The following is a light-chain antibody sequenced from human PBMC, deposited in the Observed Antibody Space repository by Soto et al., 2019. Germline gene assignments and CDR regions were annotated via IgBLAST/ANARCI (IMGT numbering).Light chain of an antibody. J-gene: IGKJ2*01. CDR1: QGVTSNH. CDR2: GVF. V-gene: IGKV3-20*01. Sequence: ENVLTQSPGTVSLSPGERATLSCRASQGVTSNHLAWYQQKPGQAPRLLIYGVFNRATGIPDRFSGSGSGTDFTLTITRLEPEDSAGYFCQHYDGSPRTFGQGTKLEIK. CDR3: QHYDGSPRT.